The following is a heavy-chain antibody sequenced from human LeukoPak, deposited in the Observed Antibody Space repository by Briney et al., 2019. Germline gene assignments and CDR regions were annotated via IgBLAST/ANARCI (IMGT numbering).Heavy chain of an antibody. V-gene: IGHV3-23*01. CDR3: AKVVFGSGSYSFDY. Sequence: GGSLRLSCAASGFTFNTYAMSWVRQAPGKGLEWVSAIRGSGATTYYADSVKGRLTISRDNSKNTLYLQMNSLRAEDTAVYYCAKVVFGSGSYSFDYWGQGTLVTVSS. CDR1: GFTFNTYA. CDR2: IRGSGATT. J-gene: IGHJ4*02. D-gene: IGHD3-10*01.